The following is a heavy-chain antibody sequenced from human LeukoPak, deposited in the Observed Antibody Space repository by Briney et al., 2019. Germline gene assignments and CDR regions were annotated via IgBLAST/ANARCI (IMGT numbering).Heavy chain of an antibody. Sequence: PSETLSLTCTVSGGSMSPYHWGWIRQPPGKGLEWTGYIYYSGSTNYNPSLNSRVTISVDTSKDQFSLRLSSVTAADTAIYYCARERGLYSGSSIDYWGQGTLVTVSS. J-gene: IGHJ4*02. CDR1: GGSMSPYH. D-gene: IGHD1-26*01. CDR2: IYYSGST. V-gene: IGHV4-59*12. CDR3: ARERGLYSGSSIDY.